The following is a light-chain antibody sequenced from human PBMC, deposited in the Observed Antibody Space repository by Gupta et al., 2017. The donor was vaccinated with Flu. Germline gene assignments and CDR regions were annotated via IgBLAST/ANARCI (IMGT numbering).Light chain of an antibody. CDR3: QYFTNSLWT. CDR2: GAS. J-gene: IGKJ1*01. V-gene: IGKV3-20*01. CDR1: QTINSNY. Sequence: EIVLTQSPDSLSSSLGEGATLSCRASQTINSNYLGWYQQKPGQAPRLLIFGASSRATGIPERFSGSRSGTDFTLTISRLETEDFAVYYCQYFTNSLWTFGQGTKVEVK.